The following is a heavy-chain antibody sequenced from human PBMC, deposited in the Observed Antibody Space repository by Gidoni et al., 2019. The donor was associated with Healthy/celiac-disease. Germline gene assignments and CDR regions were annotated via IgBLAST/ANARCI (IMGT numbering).Heavy chain of an antibody. CDR2: NYWDDDK. V-gene: IGHV2-5*02. CDR3: ARLHYDILTGYPYNWFDP. J-gene: IGHJ5*02. Sequence: QIPLKESGPTLVKPTQTLTLTCTFSGFSLSTSGVGVGWIRQPPGKALEWLALNYWDDDKRYSPSLKSRLTITKDTSKNQVVLTRTNMDPVDTATYYCARLHYDILTGYPYNWFDPWGQGTLVTVSS. D-gene: IGHD3-9*01. CDR1: GFSLSTSGVG.